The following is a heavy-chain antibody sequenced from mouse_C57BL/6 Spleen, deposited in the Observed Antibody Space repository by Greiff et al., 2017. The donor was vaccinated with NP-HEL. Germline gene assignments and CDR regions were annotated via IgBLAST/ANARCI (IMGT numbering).Heavy chain of an antibody. J-gene: IGHJ4*01. CDR3: AKKGELPYAMDY. Sequence: VKVVESGPGLVQPSQSLSITCTVSGFSLTSYGVHWVRQPPGKGLEWLGVIWSGGSTDYNAAFISRLSISKDNSKSQVFFKMNSLQADDTAIYYCAKKGELPYAMDYWGQGTSVTVSS. V-gene: IGHV2-4*01. CDR2: IWSGGST. CDR1: GFSLTSYG.